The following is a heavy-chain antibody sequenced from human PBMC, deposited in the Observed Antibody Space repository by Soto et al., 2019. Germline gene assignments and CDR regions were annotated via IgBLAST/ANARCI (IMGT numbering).Heavy chain of an antibody. V-gene: IGHV3-30*04. Sequence: QVQLVQSGGGVVQPGRSLTLSCAASGVTFNTYAMHWVRQAPGKGLEWVAIVSYDGSNKYYADSVKGRFTISRDNSKSTLNLQMNSVRAEDTAVYYCAKDRGRYCSGARCYLFESWGQGTLVTVSS. CDR1: GVTFNTYA. D-gene: IGHD2-15*01. CDR3: AKDRGRYCSGARCYLFES. J-gene: IGHJ4*02. CDR2: VSYDGSNK.